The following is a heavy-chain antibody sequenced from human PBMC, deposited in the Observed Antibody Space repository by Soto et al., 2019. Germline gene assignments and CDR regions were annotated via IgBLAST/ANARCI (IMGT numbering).Heavy chain of an antibody. CDR1: GGSISSSSYY. CDR3: ARHGSVWLQLTYFDY. D-gene: IGHD5-12*01. V-gene: IGHV4-39*01. Sequence: SETLSLTCTVSGGSISSSSYYWGWIRQPPGKGLEGIGSIYYSGSTYYNPTLKSRVTISVDTTQNQFSLKLSAVTGADTAVYYCARHGSVWLQLTYFDYWGQGTLVTVSS. CDR2: IYYSGST. J-gene: IGHJ4*02.